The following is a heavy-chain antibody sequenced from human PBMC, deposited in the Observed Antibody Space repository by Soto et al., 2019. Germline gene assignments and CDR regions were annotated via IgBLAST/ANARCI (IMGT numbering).Heavy chain of an antibody. CDR2: ITSDGSET. V-gene: IGHV3-74*01. CDR3: AKDWCHCIDL. CDR1: GFPFTISW. D-gene: IGHD2-15*01. Sequence: EGQLVESGGRLAQPGGSLRLSCATSGFPFTISWMHWVRQVPGKAPEWVSRITSDGSETIYADSVKGRFTISRDNAESTVYLQMNSLRAEDTGVYYCAKDWCHCIDLWGQGTPFTVSS. J-gene: IGHJ4*02.